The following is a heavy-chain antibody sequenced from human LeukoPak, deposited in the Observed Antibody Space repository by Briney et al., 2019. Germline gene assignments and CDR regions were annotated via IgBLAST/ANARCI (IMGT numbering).Heavy chain of an antibody. D-gene: IGHD5-18*01. CDR2: ISSSSSYI. Sequence: GGSLRLSCAASGFTFSSYSMNWVRQAPGKGLEWVSSISSSSSYIYYADSVKGRFTISRDNAKNSLYLQMNSLRAEDTAVYYCARDQGWIQLWLLLEGSSMGIDYWGQGTLVTVSS. V-gene: IGHV3-21*01. J-gene: IGHJ4*02. CDR1: GFTFSSYS. CDR3: ARDQGWIQLWLLLEGSSMGIDY.